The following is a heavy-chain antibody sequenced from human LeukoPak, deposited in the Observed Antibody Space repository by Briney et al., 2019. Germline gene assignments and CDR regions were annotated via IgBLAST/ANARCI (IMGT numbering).Heavy chain of an antibody. CDR3: ARNIRTGDLNWFDP. D-gene: IGHD7-27*01. J-gene: IGHJ5*02. Sequence: SETLSLTCTVSGGSISSYYWSWIRQPPGKGLEWIGYIYYSGSANYNPPLKSRVTISVDTSKNQFSLKLSSVTAADTAVYYCARNIRTGDLNWFDPWGQGTLVTVSS. CDR1: GGSISSYY. V-gene: IGHV4-59*01. CDR2: IYYSGSA.